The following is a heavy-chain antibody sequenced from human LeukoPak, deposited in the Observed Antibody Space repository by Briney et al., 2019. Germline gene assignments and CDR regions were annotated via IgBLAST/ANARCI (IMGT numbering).Heavy chain of an antibody. CDR3: GGFGYEAAVDL. Sequence: SGGSLRLSCAASGFMFSTYWMTSVRQPPGKGLEFVANIKPDGSETYYVDSVKGRFNISRDNTKNLMFLQMNSLRGEDAAVYHCGGFGYEAAVDLWGQGTLVTVSS. D-gene: IGHD6-13*01. J-gene: IGHJ4*02. V-gene: IGHV3-7*01. CDR2: IKPDGSET. CDR1: GFMFSTYW.